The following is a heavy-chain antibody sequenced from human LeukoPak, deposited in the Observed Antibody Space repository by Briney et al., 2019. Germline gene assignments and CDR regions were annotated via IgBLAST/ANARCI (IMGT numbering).Heavy chain of an antibody. CDR1: GGSISSYY. V-gene: IGHV4-59*01. D-gene: IGHD3-10*01. J-gene: IGHJ4*02. CDR3: ARDLPVADVRIRGVTRGADY. Sequence: VKPSETLSLTCTVSGGSISSYYWSWIRQPPGKGLEWIGYIYYSGSTNYNPSLKSRVTISVDTSKNQFSLKLSSVTAADTAVYYCARDLPVADVRIRGVTRGADYWGQGALVTDSS. CDR2: IYYSGST.